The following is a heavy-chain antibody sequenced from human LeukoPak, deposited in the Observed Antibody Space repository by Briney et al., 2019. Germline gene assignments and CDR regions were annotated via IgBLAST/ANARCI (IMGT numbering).Heavy chain of an antibody. D-gene: IGHD2-2*01. Sequence: SGGSLRLSCAASGFTFSSYGVHWVRQAPGRGLEWVAFIQYDGNNEYYADSVQGRFTISRDNFKNTVYLQLSSLRVEDTAVYYCAKPESSWDWGQGTLVTVSS. V-gene: IGHV3-30*02. J-gene: IGHJ4*02. CDR3: AKPESSWD. CDR1: GFTFSSYG. CDR2: IQYDGNNE.